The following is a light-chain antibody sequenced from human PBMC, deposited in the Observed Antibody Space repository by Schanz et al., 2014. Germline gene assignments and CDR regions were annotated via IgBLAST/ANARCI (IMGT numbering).Light chain of an antibody. V-gene: IGKV1-39*01. CDR3: QQSYTTPWT. CDR1: QGISSN. Sequence: IHLTQSPSSLSASVGDRVTIACRASQGISSNLAWYQQKPGKAPKLLIYAASTLQSGVPSRFRGSGSGTDFTLSISSLQPEDVATYYCQQSYTTPWTFGQGTKVEVK. J-gene: IGKJ1*01. CDR2: AAS.